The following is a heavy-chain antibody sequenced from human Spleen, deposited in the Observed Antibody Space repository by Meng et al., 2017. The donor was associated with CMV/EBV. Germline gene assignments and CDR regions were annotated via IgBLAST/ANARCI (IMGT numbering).Heavy chain of an antibody. CDR1: GGSFSGYY. CDR2: INHSGST. D-gene: IGHD5-18*01. V-gene: IGHV4-34*01. Sequence: QGQLQESGPGLVKPSETLSLTCAVYGGSFSGYYWSWIRQPPGKGLEWIGEINHSGSTNYNPSLKSRVTISVDTSKNQFSLKLSSVTAADTAVYYCARDPVTTYYFNYWGQGTLVTVSS. J-gene: IGHJ4*02. CDR3: ARDPVTTYYFNY.